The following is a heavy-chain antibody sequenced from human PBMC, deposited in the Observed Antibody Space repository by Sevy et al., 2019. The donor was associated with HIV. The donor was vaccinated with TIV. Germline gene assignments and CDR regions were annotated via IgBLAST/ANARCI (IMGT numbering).Heavy chain of an antibody. CDR2: LSFGCGKI. D-gene: IGHD2-8*01. CDR3: AREGCTKPHDY. CDR1: GFDFSIYS. Sequence: GGSLRLSCAASGFDFSIYSMSWVRQAPGKGLEWVSTLSFGCGKISYADSVKGRFTISRDNSKSSVYLQMNNMRVEDTAVYYCAREGCTKPHDYWGQGTLVTVSS. V-gene: IGHV3-23*01. J-gene: IGHJ4*02.